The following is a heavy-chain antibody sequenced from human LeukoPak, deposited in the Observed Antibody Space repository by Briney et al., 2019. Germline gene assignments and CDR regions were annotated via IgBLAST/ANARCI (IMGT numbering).Heavy chain of an antibody. D-gene: IGHD1-7*01. CDR3: ARSMELNWFDP. CDR2: IYHSGST. J-gene: IGHJ5*02. V-gene: IGHV4-38-2*02. CDR1: GYSISSGYY. Sequence: PPETLSLTCTVSGYSISSGYYWGWIRQPPGKGLEWIGSIYHSGSTYYNPSLKSRVTISVDTSKNQFSLKLSSVTAADTAVYYCARSMELNWFDPWGQGTLVTVSS.